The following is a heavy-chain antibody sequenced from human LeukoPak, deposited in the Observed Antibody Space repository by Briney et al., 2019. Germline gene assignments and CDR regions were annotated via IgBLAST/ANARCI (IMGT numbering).Heavy chain of an antibody. CDR1: GGSISSGGYY. CDR3: ARETRSYGDYIWFDP. Sequence: SQTLSLTCTVSGGSISSGGYYWSWIRQHPGKGLEWIGYIYCSGSTYYNPSLKSRVTISVDTSKNQFSLKLSSVTAADTAVYYCARETRSYGDYIWFDPWGQGTLVTVSS. J-gene: IGHJ5*02. V-gene: IGHV4-31*03. CDR2: IYCSGST. D-gene: IGHD4-17*01.